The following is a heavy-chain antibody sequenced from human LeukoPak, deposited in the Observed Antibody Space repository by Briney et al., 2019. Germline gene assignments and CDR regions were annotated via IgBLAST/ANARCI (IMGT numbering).Heavy chain of an antibody. CDR2: ISTSGTHT. J-gene: IGHJ4*02. Sequence: ARGSLRLSCAASGFTFSSYSMNWVRQAPGKGLEWVSSISTSGTHTYYTNSVRGRFTISRDNAKNSLYLQMNSLRVEDTAVYYCAGDDYGDYGGYWGQGTLVTVSS. D-gene: IGHD4-17*01. V-gene: IGHV3-21*01. CDR1: GFTFSSYS. CDR3: AGDDYGDYGGY.